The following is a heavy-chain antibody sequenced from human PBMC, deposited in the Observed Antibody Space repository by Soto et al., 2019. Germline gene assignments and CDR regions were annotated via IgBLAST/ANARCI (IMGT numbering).Heavy chain of an antibody. V-gene: IGHV4-34*01. D-gene: IGHD3-3*01. J-gene: IGHJ4*02. CDR1: GGSFSGYY. Sequence: PSETLSLTCAVYGGSFSGYYWSWIRQPPGKGLEWIGEINHSGSTNYNPSLKSRVTISVDTSKNQFSLKLSSVTAADTAVYYCARLGEEVTTIFGVVTPRRKYYFDYWGQGTLVTVSS. CDR2: INHSGST. CDR3: ARLGEEVTTIFGVVTPRRKYYFDY.